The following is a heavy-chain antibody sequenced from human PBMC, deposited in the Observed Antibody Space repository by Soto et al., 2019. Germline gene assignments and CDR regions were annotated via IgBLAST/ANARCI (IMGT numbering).Heavy chain of an antibody. J-gene: IGHJ4*02. V-gene: IGHV3-21*06. Sequence: GGSLRLSCAASGFTFSSYSMNWVRQAPGKGLEWVSSISSSSSYIYYADSVQGRFTISRDDSKNTLYLQMNRLRAEDTAVYYCARDKGGGWYYFDSWGQGTLVTVSS. CDR1: GFTFSSYS. D-gene: IGHD6-19*01. CDR3: ARDKGGGWYYFDS. CDR2: ISSSSSYI.